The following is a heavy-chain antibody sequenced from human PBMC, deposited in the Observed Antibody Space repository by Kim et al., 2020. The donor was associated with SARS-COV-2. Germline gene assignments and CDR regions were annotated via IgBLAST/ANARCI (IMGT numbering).Heavy chain of an antibody. Sequence: GRFTISRDNAKNSLYLQMNSLRAEDTALYYCAKDWASSSLNPPWDAFDIWGQGTMVTVSS. CDR3: AKDWASSSLNPPWDAFDI. V-gene: IGHV3-9*01. J-gene: IGHJ3*02. D-gene: IGHD6-13*01.